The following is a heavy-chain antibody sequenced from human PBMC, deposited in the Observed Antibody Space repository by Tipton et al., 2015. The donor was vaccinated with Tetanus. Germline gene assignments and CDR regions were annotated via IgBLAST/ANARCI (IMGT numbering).Heavy chain of an antibody. CDR1: GGSVRSGDYS. D-gene: IGHD2-2*01. CDR3: ARVACSSTSCYSHYFDY. CDR2: ISYSGST. V-gene: IGHV4-61*08. J-gene: IGHJ4*02. Sequence: TLSLTCTVSGGSVRSGDYSWNWIRQPPGKGLEWLAYISYSGSTNSNYALKSRITISRDTSKNQISLKLTSVTAADTAVYYCARVACSSTSCYSHYFDYWGPGSLVTVSS.